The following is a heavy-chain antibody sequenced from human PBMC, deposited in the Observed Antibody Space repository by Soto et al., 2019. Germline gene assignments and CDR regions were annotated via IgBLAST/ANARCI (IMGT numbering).Heavy chain of an antibody. CDR1: GFTYSTYA. Sequence: EVQLLESGGGLVQPGGSLRLSCAASGFTYSTYAMSWVRQAPGKGLEWVSSIGSNSNTYYADSVKSRFTISRDNSRNTLFLQMNSLRAEDTAVYYCAKRAVVGAARYFDYWGLGTLVTVSS. CDR3: AKRAVVGAARYFDY. CDR2: IGSNSNT. J-gene: IGHJ4*02. D-gene: IGHD2-15*01. V-gene: IGHV3-23*01.